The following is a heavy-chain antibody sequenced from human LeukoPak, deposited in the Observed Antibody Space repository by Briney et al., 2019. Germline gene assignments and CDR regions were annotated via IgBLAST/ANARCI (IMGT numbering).Heavy chain of an antibody. J-gene: IGHJ4*02. CDR1: GGTFSSYA. D-gene: IGHD5-12*01. CDR2: IIPIFGTA. CDR3: ARDMVATTAFDY. V-gene: IGHV1-69*05. Sequence: ASVKVSCKASGGTFSSYAISWVRQAPGQGLEWMGGIIPIFGTANYAQKFQGRVTITTDKSTSTAYMELSSLRSEDTAVYYCARDMVATTAFDYWGQGTLVTVSS.